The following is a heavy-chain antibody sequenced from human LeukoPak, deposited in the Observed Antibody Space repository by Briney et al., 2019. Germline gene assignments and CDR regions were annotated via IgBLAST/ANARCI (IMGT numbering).Heavy chain of an antibody. CDR1: GGSISSYY. V-gene: IGHV4-59*01. D-gene: IGHD4-23*01. CDR2: IYYSGST. CDR3: ARGNSGPLDY. J-gene: IGHJ4*02. Sequence: MTSETLSLTCTVSGGSISSYYWSWIRQPPGKGLEWIGYIYYSGSTNYNPSLKSRVTISVDTSKNQFSLKLSSVTAADTAVYYCARGNSGPLDYWGQGTLVTVSS.